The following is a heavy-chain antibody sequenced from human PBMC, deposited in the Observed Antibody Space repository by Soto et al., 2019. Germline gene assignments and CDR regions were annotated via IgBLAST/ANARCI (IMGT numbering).Heavy chain of an antibody. J-gene: IGHJ4*02. Sequence: QVQLVQSGAEVKKPGASVKVSCKASGYTFTSYAMHWVRQAPGQRLEWMGWINAGNGNTKYSQKFQGRVTITRDTSASTAYMELSSLRSEDTAVYYCAREQKSPDPMVRGNSDWDYWGQGTLVTVSS. CDR1: GYTFTSYA. CDR2: INAGNGNT. CDR3: AREQKSPDPMVRGNSDWDY. V-gene: IGHV1-3*01. D-gene: IGHD3-10*01.